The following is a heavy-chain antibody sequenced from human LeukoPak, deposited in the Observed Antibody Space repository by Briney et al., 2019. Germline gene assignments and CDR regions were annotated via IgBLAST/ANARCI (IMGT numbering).Heavy chain of an antibody. Sequence: GGSLRLSCAASGFTFSSYGMHWVRQAPGKGLEWVAVISYDGSNKYYADSVKGRFTISRDNSKNTLYLQMNSLRAEDTAVYYCARDVVLLWFGELLSYGMDVWGQGTTVTVSS. CDR2: ISYDGSNK. D-gene: IGHD3-10*01. CDR1: GFTFSSYG. J-gene: IGHJ6*02. CDR3: ARDVVLLWFGELLSYGMDV. V-gene: IGHV3-30*03.